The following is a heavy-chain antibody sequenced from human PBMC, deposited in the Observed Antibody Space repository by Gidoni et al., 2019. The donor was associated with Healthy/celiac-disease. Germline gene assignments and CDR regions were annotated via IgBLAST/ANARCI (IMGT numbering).Heavy chain of an antibody. Sequence: QVQLVESGGGVVQPGRSLRLSCAASGFTFSSYAMHWVRQAPGKGLEWVAVISYDGSNKYYADSVKGRFTISRDNSKNTLYLQMNSLRAEDTAVYYCARGLAAAGRFLDYWGQGTLVTVSS. J-gene: IGHJ4*02. CDR2: ISYDGSNK. CDR1: GFTFSSYA. V-gene: IGHV3-30*04. D-gene: IGHD6-13*01. CDR3: ARGLAAAGRFLDY.